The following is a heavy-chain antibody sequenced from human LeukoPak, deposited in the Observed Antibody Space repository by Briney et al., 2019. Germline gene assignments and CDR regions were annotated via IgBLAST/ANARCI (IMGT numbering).Heavy chain of an antibody. D-gene: IGHD4-17*01. J-gene: IGHJ6*02. CDR3: ARDRSTATAYYYYGMDV. CDR1: GFTFSSYA. CDR2: ISYDGSNK. V-gene: IGHV3-30-3*01. Sequence: PGRSLRLSCAASGFTFSSYAMHWVRQAPGKGLEWVAVISYDGSNKYYADSVKGRFTISRDNSKNTLYLQMNSLRAEDTAVYYCARDRSTATAYYYYGMDVWGQGTTVTVSS.